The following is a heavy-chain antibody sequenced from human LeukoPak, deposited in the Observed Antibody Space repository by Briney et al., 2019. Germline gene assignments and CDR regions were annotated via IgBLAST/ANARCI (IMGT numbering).Heavy chain of an antibody. D-gene: IGHD6-13*01. CDR1: GYTFTSYA. CDR2: INTNTGNP. CDR3: ARTTSPGIPAEGWFDP. V-gene: IGHV7-4-1*02. J-gene: IGHJ5*02. Sequence: GASVKVSCKASGYTFTSYAMNWVRQAPGQGLEWMGWINTNTGNPTYAQGFTGRFVFSLDTSVSTAYLQISSLKAEDTAVYYCARTTSPGIPAEGWFDPWGQGTLVTVSS.